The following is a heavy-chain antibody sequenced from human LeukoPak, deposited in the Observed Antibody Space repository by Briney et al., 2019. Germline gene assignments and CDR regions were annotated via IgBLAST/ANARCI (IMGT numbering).Heavy chain of an antibody. CDR3: TGGALDY. CDR1: GFTFSYYW. Sequence: GGSLRLSCAASGFTFSYYWISWVRQAPGQGLEWVAKINQDGRDQHFVDSVKGRFTISRDNAKNLLFLQMDSLRAEDTAVYYCTGGALDYWGSGTLVTVSS. CDR2: INQDGRDQ. V-gene: IGHV3-7*04. J-gene: IGHJ4*02.